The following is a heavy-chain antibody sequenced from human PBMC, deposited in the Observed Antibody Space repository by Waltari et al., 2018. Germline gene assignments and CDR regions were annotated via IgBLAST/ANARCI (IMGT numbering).Heavy chain of an antibody. CDR3: ARGFVVLLATDAFDI. CDR1: GDSISSGDYY. CDR2: IYYGGSA. V-gene: IGHV4-30-4*08. J-gene: IGHJ3*02. Sequence: QVQLQESCPGLGKPSQTLSLTCTVSGDSISSGDYYWSWIRQPPGKGLEWIGYIYYGGSAYYNPSLKSRVSISVDTSKNQFSLKLSSVTAADTAVYYCARGFVVLLATDAFDIWGQGTMVTVSS. D-gene: IGHD2-21*01.